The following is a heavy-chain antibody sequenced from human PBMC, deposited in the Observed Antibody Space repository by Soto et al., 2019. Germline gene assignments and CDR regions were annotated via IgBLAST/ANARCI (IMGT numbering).Heavy chain of an antibody. J-gene: IGHJ5*02. CDR3: ARDLEYQPQYP. Sequence: GASVKVSCKASGYTFNSYGISLVRQAPGQGLEWMGWISAYNGNTNYAQKVQGRVTTTTDTSTSTAYMELRSLRSDDTAVYYCARDLEYQPQYPWGQGTLVTVSS. CDR1: GYTFNSYG. V-gene: IGHV1-18*04. D-gene: IGHD2-2*01. CDR2: ISAYNGNT.